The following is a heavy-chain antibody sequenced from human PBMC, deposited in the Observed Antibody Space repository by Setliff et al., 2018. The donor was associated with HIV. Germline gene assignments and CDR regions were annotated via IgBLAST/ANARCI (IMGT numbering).Heavy chain of an antibody. CDR2: IYTSGST. CDR1: GGSISSGSYY. Sequence: LSLTCTVSGGSISSGSYYWSWIRQPAGKGLEWIGHIYTSGSTNCNPSLKSRVTISVDTSKNQFSLKLSSVTAADTAVYYCAAYYYDSSGYYSWYFDLWGRSTLVTVSS. V-gene: IGHV4-61*09. D-gene: IGHD3-22*01. CDR3: AAYYYDSSGYYSWYFDL. J-gene: IGHJ2*01.